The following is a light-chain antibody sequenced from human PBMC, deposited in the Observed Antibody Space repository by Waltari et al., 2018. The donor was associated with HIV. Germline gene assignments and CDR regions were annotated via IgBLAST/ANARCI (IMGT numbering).Light chain of an antibody. V-gene: IGKV1-39*01. CDR1: QSISSY. J-gene: IGKJ1*01. CDR3: QQSYSTPPT. Sequence: DIQMTQSPSSLSASVGDRVTITCRASQSISSYLNWYQQKPGKAPKLLIYAASSLQSGVPSRFSGSGSGTDFTLTISSLRPEDFATYYCQQSYSTPPTFGQGTKVEIK. CDR2: AAS.